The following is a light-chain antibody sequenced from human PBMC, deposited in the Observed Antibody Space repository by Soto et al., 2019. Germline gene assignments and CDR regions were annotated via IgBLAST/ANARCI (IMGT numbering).Light chain of an antibody. J-gene: IGKJ5*01. CDR3: HQYNNLFPFT. CDR1: ESVNNK. Sequence: EVVLTQSPATLSVSPGERATLSCRASESVNNKLGWYQQKPGQAPRLLIYRASTRATGIPERVSGSGSGTEITRTISSLQSEDSAVSYCHQYNNLFPFTFGQGTRLEIK. V-gene: IGKV3-15*01. CDR2: RAS.